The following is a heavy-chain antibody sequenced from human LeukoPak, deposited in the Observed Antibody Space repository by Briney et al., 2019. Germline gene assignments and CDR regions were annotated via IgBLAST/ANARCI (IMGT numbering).Heavy chain of an antibody. CDR1: GYTFTSYY. J-gene: IGHJ5*02. V-gene: IGHV1-46*01. D-gene: IGHD6-19*01. Sequence: ASVKVSCKASGYTFTSYYMHWVRQAPGQGLEWMAIINPSGGTTIYAQKFQGRVTMTRDTSTSTVYMELSSVTAADTAVYYCARHIAVAGSNWLDPWGQGTLVTVSS. CDR2: INPSGGTT. CDR3: ARHIAVAGSNWLDP.